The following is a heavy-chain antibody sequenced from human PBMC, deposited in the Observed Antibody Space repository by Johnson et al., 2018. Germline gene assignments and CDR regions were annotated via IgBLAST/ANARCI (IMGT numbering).Heavy chain of an antibody. V-gene: IGHV3-74*01. J-gene: IGHJ1*01. Sequence: VQLQESGGDLVHPGGSLRISCAASGFTFSKYWMYWVRQVAGKGQVWVSLPNGDEINTHYADSVKGRFSISTDNAKNTLYPQMSTLRAEDPALYYCAKDLGPLWGSGYRYFQHWGQGTLVTVSS. CDR2: PNGDEINT. CDR3: AKDLGPLWGSGYRYFQH. CDR1: GFTFSKYW. D-gene: IGHD5-12*01.